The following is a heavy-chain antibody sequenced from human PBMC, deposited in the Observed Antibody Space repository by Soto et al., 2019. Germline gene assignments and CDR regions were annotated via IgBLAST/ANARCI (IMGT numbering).Heavy chain of an antibody. V-gene: IGHV3-15*01. Sequence: GGSLRLSCAASGITFSNAWMTWVRQAPGKGLEWVGRIKSITDGGTTDYAAPVKGRFTISIDDSKDTLYLQMNNLKTEDTAVYHCTTDSADIVVVPATFGMDVWGQGTTVTVSS. CDR3: TTDSADIVVVPATFGMDV. CDR1: GITFSNAW. CDR2: IKSITDGGTT. D-gene: IGHD2-2*01. J-gene: IGHJ6*02.